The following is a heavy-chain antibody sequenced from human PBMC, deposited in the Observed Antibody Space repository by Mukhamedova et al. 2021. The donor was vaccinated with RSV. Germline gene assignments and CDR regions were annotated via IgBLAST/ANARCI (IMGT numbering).Heavy chain of an antibody. CDR3: ARSSAGALDY. V-gene: IGHV3-74*01. D-gene: IGHD6-19*01. J-gene: IGHJ4*02. CDR2: INGDGST. Sequence: VWVSGINGDGSTSYADSVRDRFTISRDNAKSTLFLQMNSLRAEDTAVYFCARSSAGALDYWAQGTLVTVSS.